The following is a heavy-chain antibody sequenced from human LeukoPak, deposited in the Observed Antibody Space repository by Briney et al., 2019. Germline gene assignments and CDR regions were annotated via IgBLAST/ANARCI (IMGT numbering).Heavy chain of an antibody. CDR3: ARGRDQLLYYYYYMDV. Sequence: KASETLSLTCTVSGGSISSSSYYWGWIRQPPGKGLEWIGSIYYSGSTYYNPSLKSRVTISVDTSKNQFSLKLSSVTAADTAVYYCARGRDQLLYYYYYMDVWGKGTTVTVSS. V-gene: IGHV4-39*07. J-gene: IGHJ6*03. CDR2: IYYSGST. CDR1: GGSISSSSYY. D-gene: IGHD2-2*01.